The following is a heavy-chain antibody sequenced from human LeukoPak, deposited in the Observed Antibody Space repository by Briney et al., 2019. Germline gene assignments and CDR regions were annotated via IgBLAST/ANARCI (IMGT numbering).Heavy chain of an antibody. J-gene: IGHJ4*02. CDR3: TRAGFYSGSYSFDY. CDR1: GFTFGDYA. CDR2: IRSKAYGGTT. V-gene: IGHV3-49*04. D-gene: IGHD1-26*01. Sequence: GGSLRLSCTASGFTFGDYAMSWARQAPGKGLEWVGFIRSKAYGGTTEYAASVKGRFTISRDDSKSIAYLQMNSLKTEDTAVYYCTRAGFYSGSYSFDYWGQGTLVTVSS.